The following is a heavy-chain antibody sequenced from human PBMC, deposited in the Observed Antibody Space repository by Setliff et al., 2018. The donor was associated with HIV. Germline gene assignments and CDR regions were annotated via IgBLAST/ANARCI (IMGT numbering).Heavy chain of an antibody. CDR2: ISSSRSTI. CDR3: ARDDYDISTGYYPD. Sequence: PGGSLRLSCAASGFTFSSYSMNWVRQAPGKGLEWVSYISSSRSTIYYADSVKGRFTISRDNAKNSVYLQMNSLRAEDTAVYYCARDDYDISTGYYPDWGQGTLVTVSS. J-gene: IGHJ4*02. D-gene: IGHD3-9*01. V-gene: IGHV3-48*01. CDR1: GFTFSSYS.